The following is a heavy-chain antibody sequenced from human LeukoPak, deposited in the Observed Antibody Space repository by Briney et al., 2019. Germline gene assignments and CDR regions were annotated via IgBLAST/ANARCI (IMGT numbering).Heavy chain of an antibody. CDR2: LYPGVST. CDR1: SDSFSSYY. Sequence: KPSETLSLTCTVSSDSFSSYYWAWIRQPAGKGLEWLGRLYPGVSTNYSPSLKSRLTMSVDTSENQFSLKLTSMTAADTAVYFCAGSAVTRAGVFDYWGRGTLVTVSS. D-gene: IGHD4-17*01. V-gene: IGHV4-4*07. CDR3: AGSAVTRAGVFDY. J-gene: IGHJ4*02.